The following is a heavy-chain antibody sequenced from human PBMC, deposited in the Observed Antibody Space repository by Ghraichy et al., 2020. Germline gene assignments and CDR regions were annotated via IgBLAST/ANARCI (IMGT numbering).Heavy chain of an antibody. CDR2: IYYSGST. J-gene: IGHJ6*02. D-gene: IGHD2-2*01. Sequence: SETLSLTCTVSGGSISSGGYYWSWIRQHPGKGLEWIGYIYYSGSTYYNPSLKSRVTISVDTSKNQFSLKLSSVTAADTAVYYCARESHCSSTSCQDYYYYYRMDVWGQGTTVTVSS. CDR3: ARESHCSSTSCQDYYYYYRMDV. V-gene: IGHV4-31*03. CDR1: GGSISSGGYY.